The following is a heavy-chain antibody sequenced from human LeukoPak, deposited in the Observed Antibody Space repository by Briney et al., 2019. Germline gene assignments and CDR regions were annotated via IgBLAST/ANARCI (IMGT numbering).Heavy chain of an antibody. J-gene: IGHJ4*02. V-gene: IGHV4-39*01. CDR1: GGSISSSSYY. CDR2: IYYSGST. CDR3: ARSPVDTAMVYFDY. Sequence: SETLSLTCTVSGGSISSSSYYWGWIRPPPGKGLEWIGSIYYSGSTYYNPSLKSRVTISVDTSKNQFSLKLSSVTAADTAVYYCARSPVDTAMVYFDYWGQGTLVTVSS. D-gene: IGHD5-18*01.